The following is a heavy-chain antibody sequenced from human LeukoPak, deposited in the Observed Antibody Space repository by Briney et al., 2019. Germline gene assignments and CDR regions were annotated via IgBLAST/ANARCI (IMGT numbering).Heavy chain of an antibody. D-gene: IGHD1-26*01. CDR2: ISGSGGST. CDR3: AKVVNSGFYYYFDY. J-gene: IGHJ4*02. Sequence: GVSLRLSCAASGFIFNNYAMSWVRQAPGKGLEWVSTISGSGGSTYYADSVKGRFTISRDNSKNTLYMQMNSLRAEDTAVYYCAKVVNSGFYYYFDYWGQGTLVTVSS. V-gene: IGHV3-23*01. CDR1: GFIFNNYA.